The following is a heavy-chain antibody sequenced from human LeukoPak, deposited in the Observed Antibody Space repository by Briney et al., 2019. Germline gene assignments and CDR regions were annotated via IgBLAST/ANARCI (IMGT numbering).Heavy chain of an antibody. J-gene: IGHJ4*02. Sequence: ASVKVSCKASGYTFTGYYMHWVRQAPGQGLEWMGWINPNSSGTNYAQKFQDRVTMTRDTSISTAYMELSRLRSDDTAVYYCARDYCSSTSCYTYWGQGTLVTVSS. CDR1: GYTFTGYY. CDR3: ARDYCSSTSCYTY. D-gene: IGHD2-2*02. CDR2: INPNSSGT. V-gene: IGHV1-2*02.